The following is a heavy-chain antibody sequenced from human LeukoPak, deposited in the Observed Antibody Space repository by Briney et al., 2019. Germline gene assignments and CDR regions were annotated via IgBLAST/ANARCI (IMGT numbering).Heavy chain of an antibody. CDR2: IYPGDSST. V-gene: IGHV5-51*01. D-gene: IGHD3-16*01. Sequence: GESLKISCKGSGFTFTTYSFAWVRQMPGKGLEWMGVIYPGDSSTRYSPSFQGQVTLSVAKSISTVYLQWSSLKASDSAIYYCARHSCYDSWGQGTLVTVSS. CDR3: ARHSCYDS. J-gene: IGHJ4*02. CDR1: GFTFTTYS.